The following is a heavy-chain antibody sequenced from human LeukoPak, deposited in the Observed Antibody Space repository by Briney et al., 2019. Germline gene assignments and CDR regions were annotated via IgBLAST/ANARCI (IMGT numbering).Heavy chain of an antibody. CDR3: AKGSVAEALFDY. D-gene: IGHD6-19*01. CDR1: GFTFSSYA. V-gene: IGHV3-23*01. J-gene: IGHJ4*02. CDR2: ISGSGGST. Sequence: PGGSLRLSCAASGFTFSSYAMSWVRQAAGKGLEWVSAISGSGGSTYYADCVKGGLTISRKNSKKSVYLQMNSLRAEDTAVYYCAKGSVAEALFDYWGQGTLVTVSS.